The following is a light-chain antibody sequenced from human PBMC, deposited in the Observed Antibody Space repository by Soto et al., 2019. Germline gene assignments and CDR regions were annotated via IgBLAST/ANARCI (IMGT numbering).Light chain of an antibody. J-gene: IGKJ1*01. CDR3: KQYNSYPWT. Sequence: DIQMTQSPSSLSASVGDRVTITCRASQSISSYLNWYQQKPGKAPKLLIYAASSLQSGVPSRFSGSGSGTDFTLTISSLQPDDFATYYCKQYNSYPWTFGQGTKVDIK. CDR1: QSISSY. V-gene: IGKV1-39*01. CDR2: AAS.